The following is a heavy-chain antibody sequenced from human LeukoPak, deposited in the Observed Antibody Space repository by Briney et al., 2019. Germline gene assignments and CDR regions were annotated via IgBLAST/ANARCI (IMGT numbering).Heavy chain of an antibody. D-gene: IGHD6-13*01. Sequence: PGGSLRLSCAASGFPFSTYSMTWVRQPPGKGLEYVSAISNNGDSTHYANSVKGRFTVSRDNSKNSLYLQMNRLRAEDTAVYYCARVASQAYGYSSSWTHLDYYYMDVWGKGTTVTVSS. CDR2: ISNNGDST. J-gene: IGHJ6*03. CDR3: ARVASQAYGYSSSWTHLDYYYMDV. CDR1: GFPFSTYS. V-gene: IGHV3-64*01.